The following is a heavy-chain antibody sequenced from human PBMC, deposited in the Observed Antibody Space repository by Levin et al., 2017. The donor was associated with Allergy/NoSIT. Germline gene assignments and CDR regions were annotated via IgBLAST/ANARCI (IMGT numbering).Heavy chain of an antibody. CDR3: ARGGVESYSSAWRGIDY. Sequence: PGGSLRLSCAVSGGAFSGFYWTWIRQSPGKGLEWIGEITHGGLTKYIPSLKSRVTISVDTSKDQFFLNLTSVTAADTAVYYCARGGVESYSSAWRGIDYWGQGTLVTVAS. J-gene: IGHJ4*02. CDR1: GGAFSGFY. V-gene: IGHV4-34*01. D-gene: IGHD6-25*01. CDR2: ITHGGLT.